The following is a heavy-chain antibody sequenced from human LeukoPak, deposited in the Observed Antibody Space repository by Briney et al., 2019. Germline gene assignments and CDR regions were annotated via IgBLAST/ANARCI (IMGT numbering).Heavy chain of an antibody. Sequence: GGSLRLSCAASGFTFSSYAMHWVRQAPGKGLEWVAVISYDGSNKYYADSVKGRFTISRDNSKNTLYLQMNSLRAEDTAVYYCARGPDYGDYVGAFDIWGQGIMVTVSS. CDR1: GFTFSSYA. CDR2: ISYDGSNK. D-gene: IGHD4-17*01. J-gene: IGHJ3*02. CDR3: ARGPDYGDYVGAFDI. V-gene: IGHV3-30-3*01.